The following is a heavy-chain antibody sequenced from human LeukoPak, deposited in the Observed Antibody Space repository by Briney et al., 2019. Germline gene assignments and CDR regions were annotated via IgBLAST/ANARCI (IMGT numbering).Heavy chain of an antibody. J-gene: IGHJ5*02. V-gene: IGHV4-34*01. CDR2: INHSGST. CDR3: ARERIRGVVVPAAMRNWFDP. D-gene: IGHD2-2*01. Sequence: SETLSLTCAVYGGSFSGYYWSWIRQPPGKGLEWIGEINHSGSTNYNPSLKSRVTISVDTSKNQFSLKLSSVTAADTAVYYCARERIRGVVVPAAMRNWFDPWGQGTLVTVSS. CDR1: GGSFSGYY.